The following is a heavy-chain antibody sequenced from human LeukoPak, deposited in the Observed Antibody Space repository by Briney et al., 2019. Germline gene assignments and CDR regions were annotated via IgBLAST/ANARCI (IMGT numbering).Heavy chain of an antibody. D-gene: IGHD5-12*01. Sequence: GGSLRLSCAASVFTFDDYGMSWVRQAPGKGLEWVSGINWNGGSTGYADSVKGRFTISRDNAKNSLYLQMNSLRAEDTALYYCARESGSSHLSVYYYYMDVWGKGTTVTVSS. J-gene: IGHJ6*03. CDR3: ARESGSSHLSVYYYYMDV. CDR1: VFTFDDYG. V-gene: IGHV3-20*04. CDR2: INWNGGST.